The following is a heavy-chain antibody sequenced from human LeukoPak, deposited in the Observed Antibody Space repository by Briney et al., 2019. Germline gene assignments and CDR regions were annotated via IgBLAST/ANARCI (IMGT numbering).Heavy chain of an antibody. CDR3: ASWPGAWYGEDS. CDR1: GFILRNYA. CDR2: IYGGGST. V-gene: IGHV3-53*01. D-gene: IGHD3-10*01. J-gene: IGHJ4*02. Sequence: GGSLRLSCAASGFILRNYAMSWVRQAPGKGLEWVSVIYGGGSTYYADSVKGRFTISRDTFKNTLNLQMNTLSAEDTAVYYCASWPGAWYGEDSWGQGTLVTVSS.